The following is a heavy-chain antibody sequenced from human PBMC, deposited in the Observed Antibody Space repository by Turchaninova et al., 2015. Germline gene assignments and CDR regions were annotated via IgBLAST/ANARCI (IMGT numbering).Heavy chain of an antibody. CDR1: GFSLSNARMG. Sequence: QVTLKESGPVLVKPTETLTLTCTVSGFSLSNARMGVSWIRQPPGKALEWLAPIFSNDEKSYSTSLKRRPTISTAPSKSQVVLTMTNMDPVDTATYYGARMDGRYSYGSFDYWGQGTLVTVSS. CDR2: IFSNDEK. CDR3: ARMDGRYSYGSFDY. J-gene: IGHJ4*02. D-gene: IGHD5-18*01. V-gene: IGHV2-26*01.